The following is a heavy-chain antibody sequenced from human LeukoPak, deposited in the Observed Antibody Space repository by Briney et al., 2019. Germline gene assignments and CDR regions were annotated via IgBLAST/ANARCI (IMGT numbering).Heavy chain of an antibody. Sequence: PSETLSLTCAAYGGSFSGYYWSWIRQPPGKGLEWIGEINHSGSTNYNPSLKSRDTISVDTSKNKFSLKLGSVTAADTAVYYCARESYYDFWSGYFSYFDYWGQGTLVTVSS. CDR2: INHSGST. D-gene: IGHD3-3*01. CDR1: GGSFSGYY. V-gene: IGHV4-34*01. J-gene: IGHJ4*02. CDR3: ARESYYDFWSGYFSYFDY.